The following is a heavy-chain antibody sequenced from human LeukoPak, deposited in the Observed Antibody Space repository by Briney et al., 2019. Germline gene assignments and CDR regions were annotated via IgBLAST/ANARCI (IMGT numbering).Heavy chain of an antibody. CDR1: GYSFSSYG. Sequence: GASVKVSCKASGYSFSSYGISWVRQAPGQGLEWMGWISAHNGNTNYAQNVQGRVTMTTDTSTSTAYVELRSLRSDDTAVYYCARDYCSSTSCLFDYWGQGTLVTVSS. D-gene: IGHD2-2*01. CDR3: ARDYCSSTSCLFDY. J-gene: IGHJ4*02. V-gene: IGHV1-18*01. CDR2: ISAHNGNT.